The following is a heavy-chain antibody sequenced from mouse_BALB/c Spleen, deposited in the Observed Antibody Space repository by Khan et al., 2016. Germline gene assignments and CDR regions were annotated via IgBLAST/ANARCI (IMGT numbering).Heavy chain of an antibody. Sequence: EVELVESGGGLVKPGGSLKLSCAASGFAFSSYDMSWVRQTPEKRLEWVAYISSGGGSTYYPDTVKGRFTISRDNAKNTLYLQMSSLKSEDTAMYYCARHGSDYGNRLDYWGQGNTLTVSS. V-gene: IGHV5-12-1*01. CDR2: ISSGGGST. CDR1: GFAFSSYD. CDR3: ARHGSDYGNRLDY. J-gene: IGHJ2*01. D-gene: IGHD2-1*01.